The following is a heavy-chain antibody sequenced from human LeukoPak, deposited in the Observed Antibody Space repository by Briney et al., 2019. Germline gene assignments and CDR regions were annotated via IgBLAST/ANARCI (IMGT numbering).Heavy chain of an antibody. Sequence: RGSLRLSCEASGFTFSDYYMSWIRQAPGKGLEWVSILSSSGYTIYYADSVKGRFTISRDNAKNSLYLQMNSLRAEDTAVYYCARAPLVGSSTSYYYYGMDVWGQGTTVTVSS. CDR3: ARAPLVGSSTSYYYYGMDV. J-gene: IGHJ6*02. V-gene: IGHV3-11*04. CDR1: GFTFSDYY. CDR2: LSSSGYTI. D-gene: IGHD2-2*01.